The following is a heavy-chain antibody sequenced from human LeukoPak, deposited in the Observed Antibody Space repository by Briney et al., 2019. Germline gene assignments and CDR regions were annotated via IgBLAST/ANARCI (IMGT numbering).Heavy chain of an antibody. Sequence: GGSLRLSCAASGFTFSSYAMSWVRQAPGKGLEWVSAISGSGGSTYYADSVKGRFTISRDNSKNTLYLQMNSLRAEDTAVYYCARVITIFGVVIICIGYWGQGTLVTVSS. J-gene: IGHJ4*02. CDR1: GFTFSSYA. CDR3: ARVITIFGVVIICIGY. D-gene: IGHD3-3*01. V-gene: IGHV3-23*01. CDR2: ISGSGGST.